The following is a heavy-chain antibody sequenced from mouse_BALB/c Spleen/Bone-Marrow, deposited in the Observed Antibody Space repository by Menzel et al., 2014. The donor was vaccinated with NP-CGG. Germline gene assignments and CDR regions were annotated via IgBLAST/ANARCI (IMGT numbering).Heavy chain of an antibody. CDR3: AREVRAPWYAMDY. J-gene: IGHJ4*01. V-gene: IGHV1-67*01. CDR2: ISTYNGNT. D-gene: IGHD2-14*01. CDR1: GYTFTDYA. Sequence: VKLMESGPEVVRPGVSVKISCKGSGYTFTDYAMYWVKQSHAKSLEWIGVISTYNGNTNYNQKFKGKATMTVDKSSSTAYMELARLTSEDSAIYYCAREVRAPWYAMDYWGQGTSVTVSS.